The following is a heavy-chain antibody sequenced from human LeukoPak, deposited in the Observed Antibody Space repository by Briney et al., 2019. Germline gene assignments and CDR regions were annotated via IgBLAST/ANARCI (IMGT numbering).Heavy chain of an antibody. Sequence: SVKVSCKASGGTFSSYAISWVRQAPGQGLEWMGGIIPIFGTANYAQKFQGRVTITADESTSTAYMELSSLRSEDTAVYYCASPAAAGYGGWYFDLWGRGTLVTVSS. V-gene: IGHV1-69*13. CDR2: IIPIFGTA. D-gene: IGHD6-13*01. CDR1: GGTFSSYA. J-gene: IGHJ2*01. CDR3: ASPAAAGYGGWYFDL.